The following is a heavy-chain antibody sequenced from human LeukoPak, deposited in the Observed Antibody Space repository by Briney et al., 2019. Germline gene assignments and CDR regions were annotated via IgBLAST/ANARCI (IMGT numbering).Heavy chain of an antibody. CDR1: GGSFSGYY. V-gene: IGHV4-34*01. J-gene: IGHJ4*02. D-gene: IGHD3-3*01. CDR2: INHSGST. CDR3: ARGRTIFGVVIALDY. Sequence: SETLSLTCAVYGGSFSGYYWSWIRQPPGKGLEWIGEINHSGSTNYYPSLKSRVTISVGTSKNQFSLKLSSVTAADTAVYYCARGRTIFGVVIALDYWGQGTLVTVSS.